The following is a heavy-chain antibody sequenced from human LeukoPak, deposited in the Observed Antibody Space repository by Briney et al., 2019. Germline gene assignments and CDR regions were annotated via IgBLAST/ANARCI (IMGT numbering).Heavy chain of an antibody. CDR1: GYTFTTYW. CDR2: IYPDDSDA. CDR3: ATPTLGTIGEYLFDF. V-gene: IGHV5-51*01. D-gene: IGHD1-7*01. J-gene: IGHJ4*02. Sequence: GESLKISCKGSGYTFTTYWIGWVRQLPGKGLEWMGIIYPDDSDARYSPSFQGQVTISADKSISTAYLQWNTLKASGTAMYYCATPTLGTIGEYLFDFWGQGTLVTVSS.